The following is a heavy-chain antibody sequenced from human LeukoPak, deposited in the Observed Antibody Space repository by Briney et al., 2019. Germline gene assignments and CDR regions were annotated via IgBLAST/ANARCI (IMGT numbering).Heavy chain of an antibody. J-gene: IGHJ4*02. CDR1: GGTFSSYA. V-gene: IGHV1-18*01. CDR2: ISAYNGNT. Sequence: ASVKVSCKASGGTFSSYAISWVRQAPGQGLEWMGWISAYNGNTNYAQKLQGRVTMTTDTSTSTAYMELRSLRSDDTAVYYCARDRATIYDILTGPSEVWGQGTLVTVSS. CDR3: ARDRATIYDILTGPSEV. D-gene: IGHD3-9*01.